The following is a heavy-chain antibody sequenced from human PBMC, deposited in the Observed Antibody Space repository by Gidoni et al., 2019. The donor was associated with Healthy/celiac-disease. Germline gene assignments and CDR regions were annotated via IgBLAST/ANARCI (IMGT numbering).Heavy chain of an antibody. CDR1: GDSLNSYW. V-gene: IGHV5-51*03. Sequence: EVQLAQPGAEVKKPGESRKISCKGSGDSLNSYWIGRVRQMPGKGLEWMGIIYPGDSDTRYSPSFQGQVTISADKSISTAYLQWSSLKASDTAMYYCARGFVATPTVYCSGGSCHLADYWGQGTLVTVSS. D-gene: IGHD2-15*01. CDR3: ARGFVATPTVYCSGGSCHLADY. J-gene: IGHJ4*02. CDR2: IYPGDSDT.